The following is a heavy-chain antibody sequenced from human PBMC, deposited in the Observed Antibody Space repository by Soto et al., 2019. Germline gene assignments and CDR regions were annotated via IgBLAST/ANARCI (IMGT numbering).Heavy chain of an antibody. D-gene: IGHD7-27*01. J-gene: IGHJ4*02. CDR1: GGSSSNYY. CDR2: IYYSGST. Sequence: SETLCLTWTVAGGSSSNYYWRCIRQPPGKGLEWIGYIYYSGSTNYNPSLKSRVTISVDTSKNQFSLKVSSVTAADTAVYYCARRWGTSFDFWGQGTLVTVSS. V-gene: IGHV4-59*01. CDR3: ARRWGTSFDF.